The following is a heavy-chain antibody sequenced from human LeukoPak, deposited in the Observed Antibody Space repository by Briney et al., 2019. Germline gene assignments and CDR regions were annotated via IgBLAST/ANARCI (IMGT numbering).Heavy chain of an antibody. Sequence: KSSETLSLTCTVSGGSISSYYWSWIRQPAGKGLEWIGRIYTSGSTNYNPSLKSRVTMSVDTSKNQFSLKLSSVTAADTAVYYCARSPTVVTPKTYYYYYMDVWGRGTTVTVSS. CDR3: ARSPTVVTPKTYYYYYMDV. CDR1: GGSISSYY. J-gene: IGHJ6*03. CDR2: IYTSGST. V-gene: IGHV4-4*07. D-gene: IGHD4-23*01.